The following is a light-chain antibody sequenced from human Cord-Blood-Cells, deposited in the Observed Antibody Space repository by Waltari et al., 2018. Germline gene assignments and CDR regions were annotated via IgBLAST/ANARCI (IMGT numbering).Light chain of an antibody. J-gene: IGLJ1*01. CDR1: SRDVGSYNL. V-gene: IGLV2-23*01. CDR3: CSYAGSSTFV. Sequence: QSALNQPASVSGSPGQSITIPCTGTSRDVGSYNLASWYQQHPGKDPKLMIYEGSKRPSGVSNRFSGSKSGNTASLTISGLQAEDEADYYCCSYAGSSTFVFGTGTKVTVL. CDR2: EGS.